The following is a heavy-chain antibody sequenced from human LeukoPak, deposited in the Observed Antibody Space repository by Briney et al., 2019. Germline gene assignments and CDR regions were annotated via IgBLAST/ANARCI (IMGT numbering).Heavy chain of an antibody. V-gene: IGHV3-23*01. D-gene: IGHD5-12*01. Sequence: PGGSLRLSCAASGFTFSSYAMSWVRQAPGKGLEWVPAISGSGGSAYYADSVKGRFTISRDNSKNTLYLQMNSLRAEDTAVYYCAKRSGYEPGDEWFDPWGQGTLVTVSS. CDR1: GFTFSSYA. CDR3: AKRSGYEPGDEWFDP. CDR2: ISGSGGSA. J-gene: IGHJ5*02.